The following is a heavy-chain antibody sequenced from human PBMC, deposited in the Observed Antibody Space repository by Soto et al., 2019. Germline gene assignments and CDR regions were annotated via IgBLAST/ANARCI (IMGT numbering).Heavy chain of an antibody. CDR1: GAALSSGGYF. Sequence: PSETLSLTCTVSGAALSSGGYFYTWFGQPPGKGLEWLGYIYYSGGTNYNPSLKSRVTISLDKSKSQFSLRLISVTAADTAVYYCKREKSDDNYFQPWGQATLVTVSS. J-gene: IGHJ5*02. CDR3: KREKSDDNYFQP. CDR2: IYYSGGT. V-gene: IGHV4-61*08.